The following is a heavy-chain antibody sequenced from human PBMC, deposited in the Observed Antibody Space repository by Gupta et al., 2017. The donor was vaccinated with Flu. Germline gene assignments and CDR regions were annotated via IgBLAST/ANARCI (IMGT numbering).Heavy chain of an antibody. D-gene: IGHD2-15*01. V-gene: IGHV4-34*01. Sequence: GGSFSGYYWSWIRQPPGKGLEWIGEVDHGGSPNYNPSLKSRVTISVDMSNNQFSLNVSSVXAADTAMYXCARGPRYCSGDTCYFQYWGQGTLVXVSS. CDR2: VDHGGSP. J-gene: IGHJ4*02. CDR1: GGSFSGYY. CDR3: ARGPRYCSGDTCYFQY.